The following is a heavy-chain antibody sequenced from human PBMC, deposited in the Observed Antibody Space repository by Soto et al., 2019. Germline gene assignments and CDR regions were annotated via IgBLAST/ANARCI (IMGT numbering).Heavy chain of an antibody. D-gene: IGHD3-10*01. V-gene: IGHV4-61*01. CDR3: ARRSYGSGSYSIDY. Sequence: QVQLQESGPGLVKPSETLSLTCTVSGGSVSSGSYYWSWIRQAPGQGLEWIGYIYYRGSTNYNPSLKSRVTIAVDTSKNECSLRLSSVPAADTAVYYCARRSYGSGSYSIDYSGQGTLVTVSS. J-gene: IGHJ4*02. CDR1: GGSVSSGSYY. CDR2: IYYRGST.